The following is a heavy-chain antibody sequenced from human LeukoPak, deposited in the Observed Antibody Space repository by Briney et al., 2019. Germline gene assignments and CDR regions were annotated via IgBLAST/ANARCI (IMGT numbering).Heavy chain of an antibody. V-gene: IGHV1-2*02. CDR3: ARDYGDYGSHWDAFDI. J-gene: IGHJ3*02. CDR1: GYTFTDYY. CDR2: ISPNSGGT. D-gene: IGHD4-17*01. Sequence: ASVRVSCKASGYTFTDYYIHWVRQAPGQGLEWMGWISPNSGGTKYAQKFQGRVTMTRDTSISTVYMELSRLRSDDTAVYYCARDYGDYGSHWDAFDIWGQGTMVTVSS.